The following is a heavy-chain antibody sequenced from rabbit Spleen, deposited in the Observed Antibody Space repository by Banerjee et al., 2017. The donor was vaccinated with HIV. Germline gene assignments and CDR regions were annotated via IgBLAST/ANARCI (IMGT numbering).Heavy chain of an antibody. CDR1: GFDLSNYYY. CDR3: ARGSGSGAGIYMGCYFDL. CDR2: IWTRSATT. D-gene: IGHD1-1*01. V-gene: IGHV1S45*01. Sequence: QEQLEESGGGLVKPEGSLTLTCKASGFDLSNYYYMCWVRQAPGKGPEWIACIWTRSATTYYANWAKGRFTISKTSSTTVTLQMTSLTAADTATYFCARGSGSGAGIYMGCYFDLWGPGTLVTVS. J-gene: IGHJ4*01.